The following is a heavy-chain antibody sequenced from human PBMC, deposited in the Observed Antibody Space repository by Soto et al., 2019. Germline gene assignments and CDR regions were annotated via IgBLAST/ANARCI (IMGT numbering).Heavy chain of an antibody. CDR1: GGSISGDYY. Sequence: QVRLHESGPGLVKPSQTLSLTCSVSGGSISGDYYWSWIRQSPEEGLEWIGYIDYSGRSYSNPALQSRLSMSLDTSKNQFSLKLRSVTAADTAVYYCARGGDRWTGYFDSWGQGALVAVSS. CDR3: ARGGDRWTGYFDS. V-gene: IGHV4-30-4*08. J-gene: IGHJ4*02. CDR2: IDYSGRS. D-gene: IGHD3-16*01.